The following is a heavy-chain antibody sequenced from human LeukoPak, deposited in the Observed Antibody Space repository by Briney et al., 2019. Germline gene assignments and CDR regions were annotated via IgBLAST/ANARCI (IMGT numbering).Heavy chain of an antibody. Sequence: ASVKVSCKASGGTFSSYAISWVRQAPGQGLEWMGGIIPIFGTANYAQKFQGRVTITADESTSTAYMELSSLRSEDTAVYYCARVIADDSSGYCLDYWGQGTLVTVSS. V-gene: IGHV1-69*13. CDR2: IIPIFGTA. J-gene: IGHJ4*02. CDR1: GGTFSSYA. D-gene: IGHD3-22*01. CDR3: ARVIADDSSGYCLDY.